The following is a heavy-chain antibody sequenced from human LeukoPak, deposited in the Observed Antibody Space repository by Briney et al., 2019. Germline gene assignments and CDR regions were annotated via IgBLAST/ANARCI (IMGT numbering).Heavy chain of an antibody. CDR2: IYYSGST. D-gene: IGHD3-22*01. CDR1: GGSISSSSYY. V-gene: IGHV4-39*01. CDR3: ARGGDSMIVVGPFDY. Sequence: SETLSLTCTVSGGSISSSSYYWGWIRQPPGKGLEWIGSIYYSGSTYYNPSLKSRVTISVDTSKNQFSLKLSSATAADTAVYYCARGGDSMIVVGPFDYWGQGTLVTVSS. J-gene: IGHJ4*02.